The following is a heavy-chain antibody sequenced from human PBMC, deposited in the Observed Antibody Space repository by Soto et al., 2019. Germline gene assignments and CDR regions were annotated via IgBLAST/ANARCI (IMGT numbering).Heavy chain of an antibody. CDR3: ARERSNKYNPHFRLDP. CDR1: GVSIFNYF. CDR2: ISHTGQT. D-gene: IGHD1-20*01. Sequence: PSETLSLTCRISGVSIFNYFWTWIRQSPGKRLEWIGDISHTGQTNYNPSLKSRVTLSVDISENEFSLTLASVTPADSALYFCARERSNKYNPHFRLDPWGRGPPVTVSS. J-gene: IGHJ5*02. V-gene: IGHV4-59*01.